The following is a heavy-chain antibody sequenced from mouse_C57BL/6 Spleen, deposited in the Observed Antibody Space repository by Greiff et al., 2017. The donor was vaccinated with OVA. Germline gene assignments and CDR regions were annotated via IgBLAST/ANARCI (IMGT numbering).Heavy chain of an antibody. CDR2: IYPGDGDT. Sequence: QVQLKESGPELVKPGASVKISCKASGYAFSSSWMNWVKQRPGKGLEWIGRIYPGDGDTNYNGKFKGKATLTADKSSSTAYMQLSSLTSEDSAVYFCARYEYGYYAMDYWGQGTSVTVSS. J-gene: IGHJ4*01. CDR3: ARYEYGYYAMDY. V-gene: IGHV1-82*01. CDR1: GYAFSSSW. D-gene: IGHD2-4*01.